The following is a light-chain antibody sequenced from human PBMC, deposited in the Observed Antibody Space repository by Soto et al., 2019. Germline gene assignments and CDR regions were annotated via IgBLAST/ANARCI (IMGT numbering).Light chain of an antibody. Sequence: DIVMTQSPDSLAVSLGERATINCKSSQSVLYSPNNKNYLAWYQHKPGQPPQLLIYWASTRESGVPDRFSGSGSGTDFTLTISSLQAEDVAVYYCQQYYSTPYTFGHGTKLEIK. J-gene: IGKJ2*01. CDR2: WAS. CDR3: QQYYSTPYT. V-gene: IGKV4-1*01. CDR1: QSVLYSPNNKNY.